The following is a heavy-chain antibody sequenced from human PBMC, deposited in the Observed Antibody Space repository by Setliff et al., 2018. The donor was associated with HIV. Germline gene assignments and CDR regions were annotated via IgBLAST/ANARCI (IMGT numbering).Heavy chain of an antibody. Sequence: ASVKVSCKASGGTFSTYGLSWVRQAPGQGLEWMGGIIPLFDTSNYAQKFQGRVTITADISTSTAYVELSSLRSEDTAVYYCGLATILGGPFDYWGQGTRVTVSS. CDR2: IIPLFDTS. CDR1: GGTFSTYG. J-gene: IGHJ4*02. CDR3: GLATILGGPFDY. D-gene: IGHD5-12*01. V-gene: IGHV1-69*06.